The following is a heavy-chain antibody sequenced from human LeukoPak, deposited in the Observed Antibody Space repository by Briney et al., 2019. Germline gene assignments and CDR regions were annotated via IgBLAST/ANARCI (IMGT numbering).Heavy chain of an antibody. CDR2: ISIDSRST. CDR1: GSTFSSYS. D-gene: IGHD1-26*01. V-gene: IGHV3-23*01. CDR3: VTSLPGQWALAE. J-gene: IGHJ4*02. Sequence: AGSLRLSCAASGSTFSSYSMNWVRQAPGRGLEYISAISIDSRSTHYADSVKGRFSISRDNSKNTLYLQMKRLRAEDTAVYYCVTSLPGQWALAEWGQGTLVTVSS.